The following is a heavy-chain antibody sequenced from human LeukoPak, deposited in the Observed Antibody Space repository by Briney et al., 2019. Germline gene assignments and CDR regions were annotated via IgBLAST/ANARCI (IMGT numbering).Heavy chain of an antibody. D-gene: IGHD2-2*01. V-gene: IGHV5-10-1*01. CDR1: GYSFTSYW. CDR3: ARSVPAATHWFDP. CDR2: IDPSDSYT. Sequence: GESLSISCKGSGYSFTSYWISWVRQMPGKGLEWMGRIDPSDSYTNYSPSFQGHVTISADKSISTAYLQWSSLKASDTAMYYCARSVPAATHWFDPWGQGTLVTVSS. J-gene: IGHJ5*02.